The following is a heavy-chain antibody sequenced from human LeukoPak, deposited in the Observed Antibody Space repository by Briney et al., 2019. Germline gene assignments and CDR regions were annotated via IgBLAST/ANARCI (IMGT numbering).Heavy chain of an antibody. D-gene: IGHD1-14*01. J-gene: IGHJ4*02. Sequence: GGSPGPSCAAPGFPFRSSALHRVRQAPGKGLGWVAVISYDGSNKYYADSVKGRFTISRDNSKNTLYLQMNSLGAEDTAVYYCASNPALLNYWGQGTLVTVSS. CDR2: ISYDGSNK. CDR1: GFPFRSSA. CDR3: ASNPALLNY. V-gene: IGHV3-30-3*01.